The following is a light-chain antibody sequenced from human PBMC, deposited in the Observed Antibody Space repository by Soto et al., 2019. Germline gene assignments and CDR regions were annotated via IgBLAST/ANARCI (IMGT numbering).Light chain of an antibody. J-gene: IGLJ1*01. Sequence: QSVLTQPASVSESPRQSITISCTGTGSDVGGYNYVSWYQQHPGKAPKLMIYGVTNRPSGVSNRFSGSKSGNTASLTISGLQAEDEADYYCSSYTSSSTLVFGTGTKVTVL. CDR1: GSDVGGYNY. CDR2: GVT. V-gene: IGLV2-14*01. CDR3: SSYTSSSTLV.